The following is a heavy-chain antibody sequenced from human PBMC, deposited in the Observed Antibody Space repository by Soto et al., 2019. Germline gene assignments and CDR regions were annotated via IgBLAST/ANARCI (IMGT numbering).Heavy chain of an antibody. V-gene: IGHV4-31*03. CDR3: ARVSAGGTRWFDS. CDR1: GGSISTGVWY. J-gene: IGHJ5*01. CDR2: IYYRGTT. Sequence: QVQLQESGPGLVKPSQTLSLTCSVSGGSISTGVWYWSWVREHPGKGLEWIGDIYYRGTTSYNPSLGSRVTISRDTSKNQGSLKVTSVTAADTAVYYCARVSAGGTRWFDSWGQGIRVTGSS. D-gene: IGHD6-13*01.